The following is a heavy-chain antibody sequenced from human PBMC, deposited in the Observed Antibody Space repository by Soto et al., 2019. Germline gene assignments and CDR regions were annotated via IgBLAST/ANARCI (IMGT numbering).Heavy chain of an antibody. J-gene: IGHJ6*02. CDR2: IVVGSGNT. V-gene: IGHV1-58*01. Sequence: SVKVSCKASGFTFTSSAVQWVRQARGQRLEWIGWIVVGSGNTNYAQKFQERATITRDMSTSTAYMELSSLRSEDTAVYYCAADVPRKVAVAGPARGMDVWGQGTTVTVSS. D-gene: IGHD6-19*01. CDR3: AADVPRKVAVAGPARGMDV. CDR1: GFTFTSSA.